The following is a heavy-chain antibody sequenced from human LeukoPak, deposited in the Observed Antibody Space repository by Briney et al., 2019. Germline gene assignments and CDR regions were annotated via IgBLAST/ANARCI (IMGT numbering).Heavy chain of an antibody. V-gene: IGHV3-49*03. Sequence: GGSLRLSCTASGFTFGDYAMSWFRQAPGKGLEWVGFIRSKAYGGTTEYAASVKGRFTVSRDDSKSIAYLQMNSLKTEDTAVYYCTRDRGWLRKFDYWGQGTLVTVSS. CDR2: IRSKAYGGTT. CDR1: GFTFGDYA. D-gene: IGHD5-12*01. J-gene: IGHJ4*02. CDR3: TRDRGWLRKFDY.